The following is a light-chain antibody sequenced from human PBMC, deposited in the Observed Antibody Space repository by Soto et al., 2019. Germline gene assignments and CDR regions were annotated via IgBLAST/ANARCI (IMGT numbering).Light chain of an antibody. CDR3: CSYAGSTTLYV. CDR2: EAF. CDR1: SSDVGSYNL. V-gene: IGLV2-23*01. Sequence: QSALTQPASVSGSPGQSITISCTGTSSDVGSYNLVSWYQQHPGTAPKLMIYEAFKRPSGVSNRFSGSKSGDTASLTISGIQAEDEADYYCCSYAGSTTLYVFGTGTKLTVL. J-gene: IGLJ1*01.